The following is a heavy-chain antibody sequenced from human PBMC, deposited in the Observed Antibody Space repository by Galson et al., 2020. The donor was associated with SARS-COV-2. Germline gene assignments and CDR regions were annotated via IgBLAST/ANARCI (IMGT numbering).Heavy chain of an antibody. CDR1: GYIFNTYG. CDR3: ARGGQRDLLTPTYYSYYSGMDV. CDR2: INTYNGNR. V-gene: IGHV1-18*04. J-gene: IGHJ6*02. D-gene: IGHD3-10*01. Sequence: GASVKVSCKASGYIFNTYGVNWVRQAPGQGLEWVGWINTYNGNRKYAQKFQGRVALITDTSTSTVQMELRSLRSDDTAVYFCARGGQRDLLTPTYYSYYSGMDVWGQGTTVTVSS.